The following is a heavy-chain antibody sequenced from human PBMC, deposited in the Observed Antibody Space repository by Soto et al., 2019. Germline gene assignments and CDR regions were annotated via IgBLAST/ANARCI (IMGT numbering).Heavy chain of an antibody. CDR1: GGCMSRGGYS. J-gene: IGHJ4*02. CDR3: ETGKNFLEGSGPCSR. V-gene: IGHV4-31*03. Sequence: SETRSLTCPVGGGCMSRGGYSWNWIRQHPGKGLEWIGYSYYSGSTHYNPSLKIRVTISVDTSKNQFSLKLRSVTASATAVYFWETGKNFLEGSGPCSRWARGTLVPVS. D-gene: IGHD3-3*01. CDR2: SYYSGST.